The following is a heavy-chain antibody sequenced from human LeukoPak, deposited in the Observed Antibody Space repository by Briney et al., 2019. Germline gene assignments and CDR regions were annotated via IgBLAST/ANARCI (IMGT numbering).Heavy chain of an antibody. CDR2: INSDGSST. CDR3: ASSSRSVPNDY. J-gene: IGHJ4*02. Sequence: GGSLRLSCAASGFTFSSYAMSWVRQAPGKGLVWVSRINSDGSSTYYADSVKGRFTISRDNSKNTLYLQMNSLRAEDTAVYYCASSSRSVPNDYWGQGTLVTVSS. CDR1: GFTFSSYA. D-gene: IGHD2-15*01. V-gene: IGHV3-23*01.